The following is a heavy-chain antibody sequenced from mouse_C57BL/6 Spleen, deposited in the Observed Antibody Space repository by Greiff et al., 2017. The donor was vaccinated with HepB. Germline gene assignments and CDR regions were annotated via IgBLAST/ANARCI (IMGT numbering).Heavy chain of an antibody. Sequence: QVQLQQPGAELVKPGASVKLSCKASGYTFTSYWMQWVKQRPGQGLEWIGEIDPSDSYTNYNQKFKGKATLTVDTSSSTAYMQLSSLTSEDSAVYYCARRNSWGQGTTLTVSS. D-gene: IGHD5-2*01. CDR3: ARRNS. V-gene: IGHV1-50*01. J-gene: IGHJ2*01. CDR1: GYTFTSYW. CDR2: IDPSDSYT.